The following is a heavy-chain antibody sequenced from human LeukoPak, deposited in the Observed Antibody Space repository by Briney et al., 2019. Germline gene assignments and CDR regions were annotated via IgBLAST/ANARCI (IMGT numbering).Heavy chain of an antibody. CDR2: IIPILGIA. Sequence: GASVKVSCKASGYTFTGYYMHWVRQAPGQGLEWMGRIIPILGIANYAQKFQGRVTITADKSTSTAYMELSSLRSEDTAVYYCARDYIAVAGTFDYWGQGTLVTVSS. CDR1: GYTFTGYY. V-gene: IGHV1-69*04. D-gene: IGHD6-19*01. CDR3: ARDYIAVAGTFDY. J-gene: IGHJ4*02.